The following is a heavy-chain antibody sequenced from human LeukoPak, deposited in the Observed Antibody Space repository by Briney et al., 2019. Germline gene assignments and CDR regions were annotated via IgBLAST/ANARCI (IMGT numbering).Heavy chain of an antibody. Sequence: PGGSLRLSCAASGFTFSSYSMNWVRQAPGKGLEWVSYISSSSSTIYYADSVKGRFTIPRDNAKNSLYLQMNSLRDEDTAVYYCARGSYDILTGYYTTYFDYWGQGTLVTVSS. J-gene: IGHJ4*02. CDR1: GFTFSSYS. CDR2: ISSSSSTI. V-gene: IGHV3-48*02. CDR3: ARGSYDILTGYYTTYFDY. D-gene: IGHD3-9*01.